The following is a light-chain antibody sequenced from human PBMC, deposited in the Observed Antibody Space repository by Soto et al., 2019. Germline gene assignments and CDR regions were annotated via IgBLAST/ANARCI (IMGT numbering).Light chain of an antibody. V-gene: IGLV4-60*02. CDR3: ETWDTNTGV. Sequence: QPVLTQSSSASASLGSSVKLTCTLSSGHSNYIIAWHQQQPGRAPRYLLKLERXXXYXXXXXXXXXFSGSSSGADRYLTISXXQFEDEADYYCETWDTNTGVFGGGTKVTVL. J-gene: IGLJ3*02. CDR2: LERXXXY. CDR1: SGHSNYI.